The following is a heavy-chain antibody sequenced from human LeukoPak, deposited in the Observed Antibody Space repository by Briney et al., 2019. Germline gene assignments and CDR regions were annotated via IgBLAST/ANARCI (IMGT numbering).Heavy chain of an antibody. CDR1: GGTFTSYD. D-gene: IGHD4-17*01. CDR3: ARSATVTNYYYYYMDV. CDR2: MNPNSGNT. V-gene: IGHV1-8*03. J-gene: IGHJ6*03. Sequence: ASVKVSCKASGGTFTSYDINWVRQATGQGLEWMGWMNPNSGNTGYAQKFQGRVTITRNTSISTAYMELSSLRSEDTAVYYCARSATVTNYYYYYMDVWGKGTTVTVSS.